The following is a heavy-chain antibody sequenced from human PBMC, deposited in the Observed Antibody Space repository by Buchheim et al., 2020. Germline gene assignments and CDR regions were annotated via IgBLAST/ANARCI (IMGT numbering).Heavy chain of an antibody. CDR2: INHSGST. D-gene: IGHD4-17*01. Sequence: QVQLQQWGAGLLKPSETLSLTCTVSGGSFSGHYWSWIRQPPGKGLEWIGQINHSGSTNYNPSLKSRVTISVDTSKNQVSLTLSSMTAADTAVYYCARLVTTNNWFDPWGQGTL. J-gene: IGHJ5*02. V-gene: IGHV4-34*01. CDR1: GGSFSGHY. CDR3: ARLVTTNNWFDP.